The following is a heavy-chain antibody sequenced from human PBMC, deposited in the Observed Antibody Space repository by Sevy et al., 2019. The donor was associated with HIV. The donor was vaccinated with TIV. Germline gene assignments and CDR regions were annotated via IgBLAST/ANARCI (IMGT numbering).Heavy chain of an antibody. Sequence: GGSLRLSCAASGFDFSIYSMSWVRQAPGKGLEWFSTLSFGCGKINYADSVKGRFTISRDNSKSSVYLQMNNMRVEETAVYYCAREGCTKPHDYWGQGTLVTVSS. J-gene: IGHJ4*02. CDR2: LSFGCGKI. CDR1: GFDFSIYS. V-gene: IGHV3-23*01. CDR3: AREGCTKPHDY. D-gene: IGHD2-8*01.